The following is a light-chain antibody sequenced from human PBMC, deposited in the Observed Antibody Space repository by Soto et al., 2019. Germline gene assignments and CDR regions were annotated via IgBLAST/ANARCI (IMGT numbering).Light chain of an antibody. CDR1: NIGSKS. CDR2: YDS. J-gene: IGLJ1*01. CDR3: QVWDSSSDLRV. Sequence: SYELTQPPSVSVAPGKTARITCGGNNIGSKSVHWYQQKPGQAPVLVIYYDSDRPSGIPERFSGSNSGNTATLTISRVEAGDEADYYCQVWDSSSDLRVFGNGTKLTVL. V-gene: IGLV3-21*04.